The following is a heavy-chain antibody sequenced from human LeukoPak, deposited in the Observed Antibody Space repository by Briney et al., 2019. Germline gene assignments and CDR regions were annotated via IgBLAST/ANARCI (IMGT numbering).Heavy chain of an antibody. CDR3: ARVVVPAVYYYYYMDV. D-gene: IGHD2-2*01. J-gene: IGHJ6*03. V-gene: IGHV4-31*03. CDR1: GGSISSGGYY. CDR2: IYYSGST. Sequence: SQTLSLTCTVSGGSISSGGYYWSWIRQHPGKGLEWIGYIYYSGSTYYNPSLKSRVTISVDTSKNQFSLKLSSATAADTAVYYCARVVVPAVYYYYYMDVWGKGTTVTVSS.